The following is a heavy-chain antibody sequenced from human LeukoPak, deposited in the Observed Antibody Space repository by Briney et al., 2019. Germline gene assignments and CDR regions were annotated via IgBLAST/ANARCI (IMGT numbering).Heavy chain of an antibody. CDR1: GFTFSSDG. CDR3: AKLRQWQPQRYFFEY. V-gene: IGHV3-23*01. Sequence: GGSLRLSCAASGFTFSSDGMSWVRQAPGKGLEWVSTFSGISTTSYADAVKGRVTISRGNSKNTLYLQMDSLRAEDTAVYYCAKLRQWQPQRYFFEYWGQGALVTVAS. D-gene: IGHD6-19*01. J-gene: IGHJ4*02. CDR2: FSGISTT.